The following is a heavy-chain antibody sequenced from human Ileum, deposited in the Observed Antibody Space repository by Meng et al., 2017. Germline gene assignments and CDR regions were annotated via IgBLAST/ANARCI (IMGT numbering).Heavy chain of an antibody. CDR1: GFRFSSFG. D-gene: IGHD3-16*01. V-gene: IGHV3-23*04. Sequence: VEAVVSVGGLGQPGGSLSLSCADSGFRFSSFGMSWVRQAPGKGLEWVSGISGNGGTIDYADSVKGRFTMSRDKSKNTLYLQMDSLRVEDTALYFCARDMSKRFDFWGQGTLVTVSS. CDR3: ARDMSKRFDF. J-gene: IGHJ4*02. CDR2: ISGNGGTI.